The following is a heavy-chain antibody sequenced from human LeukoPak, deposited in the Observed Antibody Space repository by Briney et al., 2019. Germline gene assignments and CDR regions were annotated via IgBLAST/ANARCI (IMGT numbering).Heavy chain of an antibody. CDR3: ARGGQGDGYSADEAFDF. Sequence: SQTLSLTRAISGDSVSGNSTAYNWIRQSPSRGLEWLGRTYYRSKWYNDYAVSVKSRITINPDTSRNQLSLQLNSVTPDDTAVYYCARGGQGDGYSADEAFDFWGQGTMVTVSS. CDR1: GDSVSGNSTA. J-gene: IGHJ3*01. D-gene: IGHD5-24*01. CDR2: TYYRSKWYN. V-gene: IGHV6-1*01.